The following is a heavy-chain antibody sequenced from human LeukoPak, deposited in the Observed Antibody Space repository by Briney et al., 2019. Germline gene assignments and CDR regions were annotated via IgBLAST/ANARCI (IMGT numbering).Heavy chain of an antibody. J-gene: IGHJ4*02. Sequence: GGSLRLSCAASGFTFSSYGMHWVRQAPGKGLEWVAFIRYDGSNKYYADSVKGRFTISGDNSKNTLYLQMNSLRAEDTAVYYCAKQSRFLYSSSWFDYWGQGTLVTVSS. D-gene: IGHD6-13*01. CDR3: AKQSRFLYSSSWFDY. CDR2: IRYDGSNK. CDR1: GFTFSSYG. V-gene: IGHV3-30*02.